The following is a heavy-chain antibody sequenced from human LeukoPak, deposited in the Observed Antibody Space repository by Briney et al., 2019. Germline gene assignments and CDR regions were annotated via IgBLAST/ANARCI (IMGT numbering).Heavy chain of an antibody. J-gene: IGHJ3*02. CDR3: AFLAPPPYYPDAFDI. V-gene: IGHV3-48*03. D-gene: IGHD3-10*01. CDR1: GFTFSSYE. CDR2: ISSSGSTI. Sequence: GGSLRLSCAASGFTFSSYEMNWVRQAPGKGLEWVSYISSSGSTIYYADSVKGRFTISRDNAKNSLYLQMNSLRAEDTAVYYCAFLAPPPYYPDAFDIWGQGTMVTVSS.